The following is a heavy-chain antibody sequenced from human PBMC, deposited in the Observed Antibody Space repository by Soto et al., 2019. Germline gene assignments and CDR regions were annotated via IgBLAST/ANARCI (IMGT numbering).Heavy chain of an antibody. J-gene: IGHJ3*02. Sequence: QVQLQESGPSLVKPSGTLSLTCVITNTSISSSNWWSWVRQAPGKGLEWIGEIYHTGRTNYAPSLKCRVTMSIDKSNNRFSLRLTSLTAAGTAVYYCVRDEAHYDILTGSSLGRAFDIWGQGTMVTVSS. V-gene: IGHV4-4*02. CDR1: NTSISSSNW. D-gene: IGHD3-9*01. CDR3: VRDEAHYDILTGSSLGRAFDI. CDR2: IYHTGRT.